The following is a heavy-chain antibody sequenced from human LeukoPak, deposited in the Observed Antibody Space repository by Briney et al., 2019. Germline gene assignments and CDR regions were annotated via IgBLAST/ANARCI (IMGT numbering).Heavy chain of an antibody. D-gene: IGHD2-2*01. CDR3: AHARSSTSYLGHFQH. V-gene: IGHV2-5*02. J-gene: IGHJ1*01. CDR1: GFSLSTSGVG. CDR2: IYWDDDK. Sequence: SGPTLVKPTQTLTLTCTCSGFSLSTSGVGVGWIRQPPGKALEWLALIYWDDDKRYSPSLKSRLTITKDTSKNQVVLTMTNMDPVDTATYYCAHARSSTSYLGHFQHWGQGTLVTVSS.